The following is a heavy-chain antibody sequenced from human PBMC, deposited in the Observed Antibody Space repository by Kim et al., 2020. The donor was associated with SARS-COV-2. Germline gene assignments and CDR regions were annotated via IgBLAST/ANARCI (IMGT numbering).Heavy chain of an antibody. CDR1: GDSITNDRYF. CDR3: ARIKRFADYVDS. J-gene: IGHJ4*02. V-gene: IGHV4-39*01. D-gene: IGHD3-10*01. Sequence: SETLSLTCTVSGDSITNDRYFWGWIRQPPGRGLEWIGNVFYTGDIYAKPSLMGRLTISVDTSRTQFSLGLRSVTAADAAVYFCARIKRFADYVDSWGQGTLVTVSS. CDR2: VFYTGDI.